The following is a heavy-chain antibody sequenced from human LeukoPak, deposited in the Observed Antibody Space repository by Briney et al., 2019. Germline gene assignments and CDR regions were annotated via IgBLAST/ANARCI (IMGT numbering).Heavy chain of an antibody. CDR3: ARDRYSSGWYELDY. CDR2: INHSGST. V-gene: IGHV4-34*01. D-gene: IGHD6-19*01. CDR1: GGSFSGYY. J-gene: IGHJ4*02. Sequence: SETLSLTCAVYGGSFSGYYWSWIRQPPGKGLEWIGEINHSGSTNYNPSLKSRVTISVDTSKNQFSLKLSSVTAADTAVYYCARDRYSSGWYELDYWGQGTLVTVSS.